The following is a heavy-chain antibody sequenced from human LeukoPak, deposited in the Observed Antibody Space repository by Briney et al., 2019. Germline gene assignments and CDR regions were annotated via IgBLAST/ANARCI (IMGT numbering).Heavy chain of an antibody. CDR1: GGSFSGYY. V-gene: IGHV4-34*01. J-gene: IGHJ4*02. D-gene: IGHD1-26*01. CDR2: IYHSGST. CDR3: ARLMRYSGSYFDY. Sequence: PSETLSLTCAVYGGSFSGYYWSWIRQPPGKGLEWIGSIYHSGSTYYNPSLKSRVTISVDTSKNQFSLKLSSVTAADTAVYYCARLMRYSGSYFDYWGQGTLVTVSS.